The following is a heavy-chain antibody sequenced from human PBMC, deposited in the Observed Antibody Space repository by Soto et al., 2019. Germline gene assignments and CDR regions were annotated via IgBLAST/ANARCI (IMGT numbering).Heavy chain of an antibody. J-gene: IGHJ6*02. CDR2: ISYDGSNK. Sequence: PAGSLRLSCAACGFTFSIYAMHWVRQAPGKGLEWVAVISYDGSNKYYADSVKGRFTISRDNSKNTLYLQMNSLRAEDTAVYYCAREKHGAIFGVVADPYYYYGMDVWGQGTTVTVSS. CDR1: GFTFSIYA. D-gene: IGHD3-3*01. V-gene: IGHV3-30-3*01. CDR3: AREKHGAIFGVVADPYYYYGMDV.